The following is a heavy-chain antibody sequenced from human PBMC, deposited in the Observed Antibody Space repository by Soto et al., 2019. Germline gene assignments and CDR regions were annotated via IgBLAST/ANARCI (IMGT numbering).Heavy chain of an antibody. CDR3: ARAQTIFGIITVFDY. J-gene: IGHJ4*02. Sequence: LSLTCTVSGGSINSGGYYWSWIRQHPGKGLEWIGYIYYSGSTYYNPSLKSRVTISIDTSKNQFSLKLSSVTAADSAVYYCARAQTIFGIITVFDYWGQGTLVTVSS. CDR1: GGSINSGGYY. CDR2: IYYSGST. V-gene: IGHV4-31*03. D-gene: IGHD3-3*01.